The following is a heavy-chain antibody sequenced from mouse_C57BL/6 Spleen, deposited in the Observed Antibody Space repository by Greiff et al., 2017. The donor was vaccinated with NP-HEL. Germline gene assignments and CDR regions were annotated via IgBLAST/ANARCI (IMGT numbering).Heavy chain of an antibody. Sequence: QVHVKQSGAELARPGASVKLSCKASGYTFTSYGISWVKQRTGQGLEWIGEIYPRSGNTYYNEKFKGKATLTADKSSSTAYMELRSLTSEDSAVYFCARGAYYSNSFAYWGQGTLVTVSA. CDR1: GYTFTSYG. CDR2: IYPRSGNT. J-gene: IGHJ3*01. V-gene: IGHV1-81*01. CDR3: ARGAYYSNSFAY. D-gene: IGHD2-5*01.